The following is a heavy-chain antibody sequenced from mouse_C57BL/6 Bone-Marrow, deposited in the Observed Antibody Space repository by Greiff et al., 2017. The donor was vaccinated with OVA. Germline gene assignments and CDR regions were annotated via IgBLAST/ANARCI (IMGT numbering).Heavy chain of an antibody. V-gene: IGHV5-4*03. CDR2: ISDGGRYT. CDR1: GFTFSSYA. Sequence: DVKLVESGGGLVKPGGSLKLSCAASGFTFSSYAMSWVRQTPEKRLEWVATISDGGRYTYYPDNVKGRFTISRDNAKNNLYLQMSHLTSEDTAMYYCASDQDYDGSSYEFEYWGQGTLVTVSA. CDR3: ASDQDYDGSSYEFEY. J-gene: IGHJ3*01. D-gene: IGHD1-1*01.